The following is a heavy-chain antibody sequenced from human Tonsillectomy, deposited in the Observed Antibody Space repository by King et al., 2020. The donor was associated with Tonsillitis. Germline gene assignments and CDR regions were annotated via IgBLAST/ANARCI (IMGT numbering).Heavy chain of an antibody. CDR2: IGGSGGST. Sequence: VQLVESGGGLVQPGGSLRLSCAASGFTFSSYAMSWVRQAPGKGLEWVSAIGGSGGSTYYADSVMGRFTISRDNSKNTLYLQMNSLRAEDTAVYYCAKDVRIVGATDWYFDLWGRGTLVTVSS. V-gene: IGHV3-23*04. CDR1: GFTFSSYA. J-gene: IGHJ2*01. D-gene: IGHD1-26*01. CDR3: AKDVRIVGATDWYFDL.